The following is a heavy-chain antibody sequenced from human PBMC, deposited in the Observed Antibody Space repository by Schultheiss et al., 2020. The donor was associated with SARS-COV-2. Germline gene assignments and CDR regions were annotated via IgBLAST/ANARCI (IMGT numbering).Heavy chain of an antibody. J-gene: IGHJ4*02. D-gene: IGHD1-1*01. CDR2: ISSTSYYI. CDR1: GFTFNNAW. Sequence: GGSLRLSCAASGFTFNNAWMSWVRQAPGKGLEWVSSISSTSYYIYYADSVKGRITISRDNAKNSLYLQMNSLRAEDTAVYYCARGWYNYGDWGQGTLVTVSS. V-gene: IGHV3-21*04. CDR3: ARGWYNYGD.